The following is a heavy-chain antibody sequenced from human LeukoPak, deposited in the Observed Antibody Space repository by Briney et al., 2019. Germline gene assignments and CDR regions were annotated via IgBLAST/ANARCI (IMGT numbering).Heavy chain of an antibody. CDR3: AKDLMRDRWFGES. CDR2: IRYDGNDK. Sequence: PGGSLRLSCAASGFTFSYYGMHWVRQAPGKGVEWVSFIRYDGNDKFYADSVKGRFTISRDTSRNTLYLQMNSLRAEDTAVYYCAKDLMRDRWFGESWGQGTLVPVSS. V-gene: IGHV3-30*02. CDR1: GFTFSYYG. J-gene: IGHJ5*02. D-gene: IGHD3-10*01.